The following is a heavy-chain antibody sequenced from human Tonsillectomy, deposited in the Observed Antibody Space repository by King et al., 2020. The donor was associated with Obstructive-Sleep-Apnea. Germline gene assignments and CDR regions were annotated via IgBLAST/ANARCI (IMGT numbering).Heavy chain of an antibody. D-gene: IGHD6-19*01. V-gene: IGHV3-21*01. CDR2: ISSKSCFF. Sequence: VQLVESGGGLVKPGGSLRLSCAASGFTFSSYSMNWVRQAPGEGLEWVSSISSKSCFFYYAHSVKGRFTISRDNAKNSLYLQMNNLRAEDTAVFYCARSTGIAVAGNWGQGTLVTVSS. J-gene: IGHJ4*02. CDR1: GFTFSSYS. CDR3: ARSTGIAVAGN.